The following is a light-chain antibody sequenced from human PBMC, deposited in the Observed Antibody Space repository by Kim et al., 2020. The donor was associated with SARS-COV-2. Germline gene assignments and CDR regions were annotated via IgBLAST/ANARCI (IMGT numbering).Light chain of an antibody. V-gene: IGLV1-44*01. Sequence: QSVLTQPPSASGTPGQRVTISCSGSRSNIGSNTVNWYQHLPGTAPKILMYTDNERPSGGPDRFSGSKSGTSASLVISALQSEDEADYYCAAWDDSLSGRVFGGGTKLTVL. J-gene: IGLJ3*02. CDR3: AAWDDSLSGRV. CDR2: TDN. CDR1: RSNIGSNT.